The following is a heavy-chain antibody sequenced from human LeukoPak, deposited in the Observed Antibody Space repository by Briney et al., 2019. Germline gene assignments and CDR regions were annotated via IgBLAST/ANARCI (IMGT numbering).Heavy chain of an antibody. CDR1: GFTFSSYS. Sequence: PGGSLRLSCAASGFTFSSYSMNWVRQAPGKGLEWVAFISYDGSNRYYADSVKGRFTISRDNSKNTLFLQMDSLRAEDTALYYCARARGSYCGSTSCYFDHWGQGTLVTVSS. V-gene: IGHV3-30*03. J-gene: IGHJ4*02. D-gene: IGHD2-2*01. CDR3: ARARGSYCGSTSCYFDH. CDR2: ISYDGSNR.